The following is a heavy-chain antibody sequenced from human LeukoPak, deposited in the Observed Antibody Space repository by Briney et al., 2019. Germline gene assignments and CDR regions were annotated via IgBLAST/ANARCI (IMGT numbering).Heavy chain of an antibody. CDR3: ASGQLYYDSSGYTFDY. CDR1: GGSISSGGYY. J-gene: IGHJ4*02. V-gene: IGHV4-31*03. Sequence: SETLSLTCTVPGGSISSGGYYWSWSRQHPGKGLEWIGYIYYSGSTYYNPSLKSRVTISVDTSKNQFSLKLSSVTAADTAVYYCASGQLYYDSSGYTFDYWGQGTLVTVSS. CDR2: IYYSGST. D-gene: IGHD3-22*01.